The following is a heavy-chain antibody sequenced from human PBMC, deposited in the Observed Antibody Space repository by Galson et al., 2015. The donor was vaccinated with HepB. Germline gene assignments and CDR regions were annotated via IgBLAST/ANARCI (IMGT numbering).Heavy chain of an antibody. J-gene: IGHJ4*02. CDR3: STDIPFTGGGALYY. CDR1: GFTFTNVW. D-gene: IGHD3-16*01. CDR2: IRSKMHGGTT. V-gene: IGHV3-15*01. Sequence: SLRLSCAPSGFTFTNVWMTWVRQAPGKGLEWVGHIRSKMHGGTTEYAAPVKGRFTISRDDSKNTLYLNMNRLRTEDTGRYYCSTDIPFTGGGALYYWGQGALVSVSS.